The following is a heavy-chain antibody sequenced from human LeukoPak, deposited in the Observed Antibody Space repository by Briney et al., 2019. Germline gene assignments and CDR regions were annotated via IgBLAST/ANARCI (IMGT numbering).Heavy chain of an antibody. CDR3: ASCKRGIRCPHY. V-gene: IGHV1-8*01. Sequence: ASVKVSCKASGYTFTSYDINWVRQTTGQGLEWMGWMNPNSGNTGYAQKFQGRVTMTRNTSISTAYMELSSLRSEDTAVYYCASCKRGIRCPHYWGQGTLVTVSS. CDR2: MNPNSGNT. J-gene: IGHJ4*02. D-gene: IGHD4-17*01. CDR1: GYTFTSYD.